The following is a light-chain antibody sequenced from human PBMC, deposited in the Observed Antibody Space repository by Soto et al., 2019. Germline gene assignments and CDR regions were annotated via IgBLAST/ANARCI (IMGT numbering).Light chain of an antibody. V-gene: IGKV1-39*01. CDR1: QSISNY. CDR2: AAS. CDR3: QQSYHAART. J-gene: IGKJ1*01. Sequence: DIQITQSPYSLSASVGDRVTITCRASQSISNYLNWYQQKPGKAPRRLIHAASSLQSGVPSRFSGSGSGTDFTLTISSLQPEDFAIYDFQQSYHAARTFGPGTKV.